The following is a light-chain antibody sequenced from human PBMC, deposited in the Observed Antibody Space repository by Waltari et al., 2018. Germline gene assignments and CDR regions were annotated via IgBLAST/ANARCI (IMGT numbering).Light chain of an antibody. J-gene: IGLJ2*01. CDR3: CSYTSIGPVL. CDR2: EVT. Sequence: QSALTQPASVSGSPGQSIAISCIGTSSDVGANNFLSWYQQPPGRAPNLMIHEVTKRPSGVSTRFSGSKSGNTASLTISGLQAEDEADYYCCSYTSIGPVLIGGGTKVTVL. CDR1: SSDVGANNF. V-gene: IGLV2-23*02.